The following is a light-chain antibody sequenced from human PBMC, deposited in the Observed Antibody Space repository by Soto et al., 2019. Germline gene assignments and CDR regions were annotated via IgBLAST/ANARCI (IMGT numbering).Light chain of an antibody. Sequence: QSALTQPASVSGSPGQSITISCTGTSSDVGGYNYVSWYQQHPGKAPKLMIYEVSNRPSGVSNRFSGSKSGNTASLTISGLQAEDEADYYCSSYTSSITLYVLGTGTKLTV. V-gene: IGLV2-14*01. J-gene: IGLJ1*01. CDR2: EVS. CDR3: SSYTSSITLYV. CDR1: SSDVGGYNY.